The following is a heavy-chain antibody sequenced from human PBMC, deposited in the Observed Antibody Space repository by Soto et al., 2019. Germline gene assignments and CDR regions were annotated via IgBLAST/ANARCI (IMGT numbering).Heavy chain of an antibody. CDR2: ISAYNGNT. J-gene: IGHJ4*02. V-gene: IGHV1-18*04. Sequence: ASVKVSCKASGYTFTSYGISWVRQAPGQGLEWMGWISAYNGNTNYAQKLQGRVTMSVDTSKNQFSLRLSSVTAADTAVFYCARVRTVGMSGSPGDSWGQGTLVTVSS. CDR1: GYTFTSYG. CDR3: ARVRTVGMSGSPGDS. D-gene: IGHD3-10*01.